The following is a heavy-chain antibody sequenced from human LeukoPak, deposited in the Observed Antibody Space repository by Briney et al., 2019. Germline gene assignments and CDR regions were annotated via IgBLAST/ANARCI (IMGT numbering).Heavy chain of an antibody. CDR2: IQKDGSEE. D-gene: IGHD2-15*01. Sequence: VGSLRLSCVASEFTFSNYWMSWVRQAPGKGLEWVANIQKDGSEEYYVNSVKGRFTISRDNAKNSLYLQMNSLRADDTAVYYCARGRPYCSGASCRLYFDLWGQGTLVTVSS. J-gene: IGHJ4*02. CDR3: ARGRPYCSGASCRLYFDL. V-gene: IGHV3-7*01. CDR1: EFTFSNYW.